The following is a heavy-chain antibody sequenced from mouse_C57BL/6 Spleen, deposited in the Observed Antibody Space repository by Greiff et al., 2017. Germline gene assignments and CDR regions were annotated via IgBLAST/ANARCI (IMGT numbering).Heavy chain of an antibody. J-gene: IGHJ4*01. D-gene: IGHD2-2*01. CDR3: AKSEGGYPYAMDY. V-gene: IGHV2-4*01. Sequence: QVQLQQPGPGLVQPSQCLSITCTVSGFSLTSYGVHWVRQPPGKGLEWLGVIWSGGSTDYNAAFISRLSISKDNSKSQVFFKMNRLQADDTAIYYCAKSEGGYPYAMDYWGQGTSVTVSS. CDR1: GFSLTSYG. CDR2: IWSGGST.